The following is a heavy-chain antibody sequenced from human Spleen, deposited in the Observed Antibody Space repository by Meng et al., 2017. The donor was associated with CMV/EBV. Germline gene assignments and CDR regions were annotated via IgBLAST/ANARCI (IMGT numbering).Heavy chain of an antibody. CDR1: GGSFSGYY. CDR3: ARRGYYDSSGYYNRLPIDY. Sequence: SETLSLTCAVYGGSFSGYYWSWIRQPPGKGLEWIGEINHSGSTNYNPSLKSRVTISVDMSKNQFSLKLSSVTAADTAVYYCARRGYYDSSGYYNRLPIDYWGQGTLVTVSS. CDR2: INHSGST. J-gene: IGHJ4*02. D-gene: IGHD3-22*01. V-gene: IGHV4-34*01.